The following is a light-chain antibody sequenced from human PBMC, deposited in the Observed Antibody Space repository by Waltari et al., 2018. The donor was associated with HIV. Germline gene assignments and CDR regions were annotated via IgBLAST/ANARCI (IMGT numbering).Light chain of an antibody. CDR3: LQHHDYPRA. Sequence: DMQMTQSPSSVSASVGDRITITFRASQDISYELGWYQQKPGIPPRRLIYSTSTLQSGVSSRSSGSGSGTELTLRISSLQPEDSATYYCLQHHDYPRAFRQATKLET. V-gene: IGKV1-17*01. J-gene: IGKJ2*01. CDR1: QDISYE. CDR2: STS.